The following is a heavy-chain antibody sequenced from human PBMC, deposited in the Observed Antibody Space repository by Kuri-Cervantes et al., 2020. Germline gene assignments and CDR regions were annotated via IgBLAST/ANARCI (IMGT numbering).Heavy chain of an antibody. CDR1: GYTLTELS. V-gene: IGHV1-24*01. J-gene: IGHJ5*02. Sequence: ASVKVSCMVSGYTLTELSMHWVRQAPGKGLEWMGGFDPEDGETIYAQKFQGRVTMTEDTSTDTAYMELSSLRSEDTAVYYCATQISSSSWYGSGWTNWFDPWGQGTLVTVSS. CDR3: ATQISSSSWYGSGWTNWFDP. CDR2: FDPEDGET. D-gene: IGHD6-13*01.